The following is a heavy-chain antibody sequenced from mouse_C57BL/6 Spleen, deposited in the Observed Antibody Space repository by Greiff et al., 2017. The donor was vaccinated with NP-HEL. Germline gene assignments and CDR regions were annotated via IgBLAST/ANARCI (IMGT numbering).Heavy chain of an antibody. D-gene: IGHD2-12*01. CDR1: GFTFSSYA. J-gene: IGHJ4*01. Sequence: EVKVVESGEGLVKPGGSLKLSCAASGFTFSSYAMSWVRQTPEKRLEWVAYISSGGDYIYYADTVKGRFTIARDNARNTLYLQMSRLKSEDTAMYYCTREDLRQDAMDYWGQGTSVTVSS. V-gene: IGHV5-9-1*02. CDR3: TREDLRQDAMDY. CDR2: ISSGGDYI.